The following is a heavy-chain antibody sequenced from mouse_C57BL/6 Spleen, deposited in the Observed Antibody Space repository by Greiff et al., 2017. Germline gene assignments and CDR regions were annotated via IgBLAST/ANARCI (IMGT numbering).Heavy chain of an antibody. Sequence: EVMLVESGGGLVKPGGSLKLSCAASGFTFSSYAMSWVRQTPEKRLEWVATISDGGSYTYYPDNVKGRFTISRDNAKNNLYLQMSHLKSEDTAMYYCASDVRQDPYYFDYWGQGTTLTVSS. CDR3: ASDVRQDPYYFDY. D-gene: IGHD3-2*01. V-gene: IGHV5-4*03. J-gene: IGHJ2*01. CDR2: ISDGGSYT. CDR1: GFTFSSYA.